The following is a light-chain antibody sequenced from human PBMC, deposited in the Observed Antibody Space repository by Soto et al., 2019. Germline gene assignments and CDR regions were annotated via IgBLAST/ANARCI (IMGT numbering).Light chain of an antibody. CDR2: AAS. CDR1: QSISSY. V-gene: IGKV1-39*01. J-gene: IGKJ1*01. Sequence: DIQMTQSPSTLSASVGERVTITCRASQSISSYLNWYQQKPGKAPKLLIYAASSLQSGVPSRFSGSGSGTDFTLTISSLQPEDFATYYCQQSYSTPPLTFGQGTKVDIK. CDR3: QQSYSTPPLT.